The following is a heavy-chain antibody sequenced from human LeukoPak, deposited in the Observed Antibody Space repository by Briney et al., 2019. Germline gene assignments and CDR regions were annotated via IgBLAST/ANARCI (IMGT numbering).Heavy chain of an antibody. CDR3: ARHVNDFWSGFQYYFDY. CDR1: GGSFSGYY. D-gene: IGHD3-3*01. CDR2: INHSGST. Sequence: PSETPSLTCAVYGGSFSGYYWSWIRQPPGKGLEWIGEINHSGSTNYNPSLKSRVTISVDTSKNQFSLKLSSVTAADTAVCYCARHVNDFWSGFQYYFDYWGQGTLVTVSS. J-gene: IGHJ4*02. V-gene: IGHV4-34*01.